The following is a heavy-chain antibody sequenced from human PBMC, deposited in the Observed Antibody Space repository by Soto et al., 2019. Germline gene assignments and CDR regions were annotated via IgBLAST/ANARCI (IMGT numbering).Heavy chain of an antibody. CDR1: GFTFSSYW. J-gene: IGHJ6*02. D-gene: IGHD3-3*01. CDR2: IKQDGSEK. Sequence: GGSLRLSCAASGFTFSSYWMSWVRQAPGKGLEWVANIKQDGSEKYYVDSVKGRLTISRDNAKNSLYLQMNSLRAEDTAVYYCARDSPPHVGYDFWSGYYDYYYGMDVWGQGTTVTVS. CDR3: ARDSPPHVGYDFWSGYYDYYYGMDV. V-gene: IGHV3-7*01.